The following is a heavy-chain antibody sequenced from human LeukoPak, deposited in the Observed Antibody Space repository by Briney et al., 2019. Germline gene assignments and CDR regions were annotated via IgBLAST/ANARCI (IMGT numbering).Heavy chain of an antibody. Sequence: PSETLSLTCTVSGGSISSYYWSWIRQPPGKGLEWIGYIYYSGSTNYNPSLKSRVTISVDTSKNLFSLKLSSVTAADTAVYYCARVKGVRFLEWLLKGGYYYMDVWGKGTTVTVSS. CDR3: ARVKGVRFLEWLLKGGYYYMDV. J-gene: IGHJ6*03. D-gene: IGHD3-3*01. CDR1: GGSISSYY. V-gene: IGHV4-59*01. CDR2: IYYSGST.